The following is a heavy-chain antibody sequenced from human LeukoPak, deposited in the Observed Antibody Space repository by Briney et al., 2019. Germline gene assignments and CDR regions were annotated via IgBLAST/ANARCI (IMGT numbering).Heavy chain of an antibody. CDR2: IYYSGST. CDR3: ARDTYYYDSSGLGHDAFDI. D-gene: IGHD3-22*01. CDR1: GGSISSYY. V-gene: IGHV4-59*01. J-gene: IGHJ3*02. Sequence: SETLSLTCTVSGGSISSYYWSWIRQPPGKGLEWIGYIYYSGSTNYNPSLKSRVTISVDTSKNQFSLKLSSVTAADTAVYYCARDTYYYDSSGLGHDAFDIWGQGTMVTVSS.